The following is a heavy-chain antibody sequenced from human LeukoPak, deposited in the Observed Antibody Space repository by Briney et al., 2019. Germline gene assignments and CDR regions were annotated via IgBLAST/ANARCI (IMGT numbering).Heavy chain of an antibody. CDR2: INWNGGST. D-gene: IGHD5-12*01. CDR3: AREGGYDWLDY. J-gene: IGHJ4*02. Sequence: GGSLRLSCAASGFTFDDYGMSWVRQAPGEGLEWVSGINWNGGSTGYADSVKGRFTISRDNAKNSLYRQMNSLRAEDTAFYYCAREGGYDWLDYWGRGTLVTVSS. CDR1: GFTFDDYG. V-gene: IGHV3-20*04.